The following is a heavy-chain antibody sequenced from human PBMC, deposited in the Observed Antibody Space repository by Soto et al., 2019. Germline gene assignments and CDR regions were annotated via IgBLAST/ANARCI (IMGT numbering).Heavy chain of an antibody. V-gene: IGHV4-4*02. D-gene: IGHD6-19*01. CDR1: GGSISSSNW. Sequence: SETLSLTCAVSGGSISSSNWWSWVRQPPGKGLEWIGEIYHSGSTNYNPSLKSRVTISVDKSKNQFSLKLSSVTAADTAVYYCARLDSSGWWRWFDPWGQGTLVTVSS. CDR2: IYHSGST. J-gene: IGHJ5*02. CDR3: ARLDSSGWWRWFDP.